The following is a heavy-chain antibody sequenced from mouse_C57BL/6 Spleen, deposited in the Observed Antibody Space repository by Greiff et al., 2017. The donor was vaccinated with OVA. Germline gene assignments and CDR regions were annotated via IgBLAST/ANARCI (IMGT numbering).Heavy chain of an antibody. D-gene: IGHD2-3*01. CDR3: ARKGSIYDGHYYAMDY. CDR1: GYAFSSYW. V-gene: IGHV1-80*01. Sequence: LVESGAELVKPGASVKISCKASGYAFSSYWMNWVKQRPGKGLEWIGQIYPGDGDTNYNGKFKGKATLTADKSSSTAYMQLSSLTSEDSAVYFCARKGSIYDGHYYAMDYWGQGTSVTVSS. CDR2: IYPGDGDT. J-gene: IGHJ4*01.